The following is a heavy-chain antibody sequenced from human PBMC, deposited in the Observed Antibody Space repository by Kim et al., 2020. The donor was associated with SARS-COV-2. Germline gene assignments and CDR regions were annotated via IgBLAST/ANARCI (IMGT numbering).Heavy chain of an antibody. Sequence: GGSLRLSCAASGFTFSSYAMHWVRQAPGKGLEWVAVISYDGSNKYYADSVKGRFTISRDNSKNTLYLQMNSLRAEDTAVYYCARENRGSSGWDLPLIGYYYYYYGMDVWGQGTTVTVSS. CDR1: GFTFSSYA. CDR3: ARENRGSSGWDLPLIGYYYYYYGMDV. V-gene: IGHV3-30*04. D-gene: IGHD6-19*01. J-gene: IGHJ6*02. CDR2: ISYDGSNK.